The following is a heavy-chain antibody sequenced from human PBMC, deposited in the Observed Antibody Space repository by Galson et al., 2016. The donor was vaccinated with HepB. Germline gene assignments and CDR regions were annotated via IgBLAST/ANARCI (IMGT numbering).Heavy chain of an antibody. D-gene: IGHD4-23*01. V-gene: IGHV1-69*06. CDR2: IIPLFGTA. J-gene: IGHJ4*02. CDR3: ARAGGGNHRPLDY. CDR1: GGTFSTYV. Sequence: SCKASGGTFSTYVISWVRQAPGQGLEWMGGIIPLFGTANYAQKFQGRVTITADKSTSTVYMKLSSLRSEDTAVYYCARAGGGNHRPLDYWGQGTLVTVSS.